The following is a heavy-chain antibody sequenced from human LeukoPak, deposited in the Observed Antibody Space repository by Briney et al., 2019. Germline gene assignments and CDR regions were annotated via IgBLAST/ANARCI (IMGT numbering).Heavy chain of an antibody. J-gene: IGHJ5*02. CDR3: ARGCFESRQQWLVRGNWFDP. D-gene: IGHD6-19*01. CDR1: GGSFSGYY. V-gene: IGHV4-34*01. Sequence: SETLSLTCAVYGGSFSGYYWSWIRHPPGKGLEWIGEINHSGSTNYNPSLKSRVTISVDTSKNQFSLKLSSVTAADTAVYYCARGCFESRQQWLVRGNWFDPWGQGTLVTVSS. CDR2: INHSGST.